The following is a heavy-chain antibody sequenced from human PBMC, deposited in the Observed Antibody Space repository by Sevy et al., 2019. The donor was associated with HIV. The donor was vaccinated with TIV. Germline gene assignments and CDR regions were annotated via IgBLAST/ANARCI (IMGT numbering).Heavy chain of an antibody. CDR3: ARDNAILTPRAFDI. D-gene: IGHD3-9*01. J-gene: IGHJ3*02. Sequence: SETLSLTCSVSAGSISSYYWSWIRQPPGKGLEWIGYIYYSGTTDYNPSLKSRFTISQDKSKKVFSLRRRSVTAADTAVYYCARDNAILTPRAFDIWGQGTMVTVSS. CDR1: AGSISSYY. CDR2: IYYSGTT. V-gene: IGHV4-59*13.